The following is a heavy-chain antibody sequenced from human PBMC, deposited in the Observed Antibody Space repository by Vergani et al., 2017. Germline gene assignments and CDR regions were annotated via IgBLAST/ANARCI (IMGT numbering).Heavy chain of an antibody. CDR1: GGSFTSYH. J-gene: IGHJ6*03. Sequence: QVQLQQWGGGLLKPSQTLSLTCVVNGGSFTSYHWTWIRQSPEEGLEWVGDIDHTGRPDYNPSLKSRLNISVDKSRNQFSLTLNSVTATDTEIYFCARVNTETNGHLYYDYYMDVWVQGTAVTVS. CDR3: ARVNTETNGHLYYDYYMDV. CDR2: IDHTGRP. V-gene: IGHV4-34*01. D-gene: IGHD4-11*01.